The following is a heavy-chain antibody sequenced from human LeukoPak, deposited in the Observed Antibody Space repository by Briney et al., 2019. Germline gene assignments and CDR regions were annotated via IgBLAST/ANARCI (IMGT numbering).Heavy chain of an antibody. CDR3: ARITSGYYDSSGDY. D-gene: IGHD3-22*01. J-gene: IGHJ4*02. V-gene: IGHV3-66*01. Sequence: PGGSLRLSCAASGFTVSSNYMSWVRQAPGKGLEWVSVIYSGGSTYYADSVKGRFTISSDNSKNTLYLQMNSLRAEDTAVYYCARITSGYYDSSGDYWGQGTLVTVSS. CDR1: GFTVSSNY. CDR2: IYSGGST.